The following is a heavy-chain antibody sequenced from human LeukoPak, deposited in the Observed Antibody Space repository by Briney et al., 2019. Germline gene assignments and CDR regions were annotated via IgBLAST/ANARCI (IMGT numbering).Heavy chain of an antibody. Sequence: GGSLRLSCAASGFTFNSYAMSWVRQAPEKGLEWVATISGSGGGTYYADSVKGRFTISRDNAKNSLYLQMNSLRVEDTAVYYCARDRGWGKGDSEWELPNHFDYWGQGTLVTVSS. CDR2: ISGSGGGT. V-gene: IGHV3-21*01. CDR3: ARDRGWGKGDSEWELPNHFDY. CDR1: GFTFNSYA. D-gene: IGHD1-26*01. J-gene: IGHJ4*02.